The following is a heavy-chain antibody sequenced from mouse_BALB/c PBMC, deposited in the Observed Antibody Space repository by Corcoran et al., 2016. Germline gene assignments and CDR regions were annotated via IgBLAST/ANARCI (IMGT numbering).Heavy chain of an antibody. J-gene: IGHJ2*01. CDR3: ATGKGDY. D-gene: IGHD4-1*01. CDR1: GYTFTNYG. CDR2: INTYTGES. Sequence: QIQLVQSGPELKKPGETVKISCKASGYTFTNYGMNWVKQAPGKGLKWMGWINTYTGESTYADDFKGRFAFSLETSASTAYLQINNLKNEDTATYFCATGKGDYWGQGTTLTVSS. V-gene: IGHV9-3-1*01.